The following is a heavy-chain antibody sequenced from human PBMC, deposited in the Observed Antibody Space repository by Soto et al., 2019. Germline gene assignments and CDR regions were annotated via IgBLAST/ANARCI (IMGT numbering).Heavy chain of an antibody. V-gene: IGHV3-23*01. CDR3: AKIGLRRCSGGSCRELYFAS. CDR2: ISGSGGRA. D-gene: IGHD2-15*01. Sequence: EVQLLESGGGLVQPGGSLRLSCAASGFTFDDYAMSWVRQAPGEGPEWASVISGSGGRAYYADSVRGRFTISRDNSKNTLSLQMSSLRAEDTAVYYCAKIGLRRCSGGSCRELYFASWGQGTLVTVSS. J-gene: IGHJ4*02. CDR1: GFTFDDYA.